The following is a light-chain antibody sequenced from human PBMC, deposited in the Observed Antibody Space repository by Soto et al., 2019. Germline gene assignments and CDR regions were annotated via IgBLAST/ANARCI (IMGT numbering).Light chain of an antibody. CDR2: DAF. CDR3: QQYNSYSPLA. J-gene: IGKJ4*01. CDR1: QSISSW. V-gene: IGKV1-5*01. Sequence: DIQMTQSPSSLSASVGDRVTITCRASQSISSWLAWYQQKPGKAPKLLIFDAFSLESGVPSRFSGSRSGTEFTLTISSLQPDDYATYYCQQYNSYSPLAFGGGTKVVIK.